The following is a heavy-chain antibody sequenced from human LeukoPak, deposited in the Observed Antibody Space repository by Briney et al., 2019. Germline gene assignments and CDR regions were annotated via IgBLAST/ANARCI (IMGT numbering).Heavy chain of an antibody. D-gene: IGHD5-12*01. CDR1: GDPITLSSDY. CDR2: IYYSGST. J-gene: IGHJ4*02. Sequence: SETPSLTCTVSGDPITLSSDYTWTWIRQPPRKGQEWIGYIYYSGSTNYVTSLQSRVTISVDTSNNQFSVKLTSVTAADTAVYYCAGEYSAFDFWGQGALVTVSS. CDR3: AGEYSAFDF. V-gene: IGHV4-61*01.